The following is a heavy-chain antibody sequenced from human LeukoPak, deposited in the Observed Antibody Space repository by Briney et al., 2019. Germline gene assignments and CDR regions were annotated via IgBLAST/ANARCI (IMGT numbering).Heavy chain of an antibody. CDR1: GYTFTSYA. J-gene: IGHJ6*03. Sequence: ASVKVSCKASGYTFTSYAMNWVRQAPGQGLEWMGWINTNTGNPTYAQGFTGRFVFSLDTSVSTAYLQISSLKAEDTAVYYCARAGSYVLLWFGEFHPYYYYYMDVWGKGTTVTVSS. V-gene: IGHV7-4-1*02. CDR3: ARAGSYVLLWFGEFHPYYYYYMDV. CDR2: INTNTGNP. D-gene: IGHD3-10*01.